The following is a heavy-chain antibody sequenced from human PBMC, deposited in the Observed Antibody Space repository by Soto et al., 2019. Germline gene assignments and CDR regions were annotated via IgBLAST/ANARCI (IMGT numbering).Heavy chain of an antibody. D-gene: IGHD6-13*01. CDR3: ARDVGSSSWFDY. J-gene: IGHJ4*02. CDR1: GGSISSGDYY. Sequence: PSETLSLTCPVSGGSISSGDYYWSWIRQPPGKGLEWIGYIYYSGSTYYNPSLKSRVTISVDTSKNQFSLKLSSVTAADTAVYYCARDVGSSSWFDYWGQGTLVTVSS. V-gene: IGHV4-30-4*01. CDR2: IYYSGST.